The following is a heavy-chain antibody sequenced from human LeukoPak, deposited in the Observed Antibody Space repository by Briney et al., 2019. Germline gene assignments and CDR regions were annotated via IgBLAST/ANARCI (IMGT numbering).Heavy chain of an antibody. V-gene: IGHV4-4*02. Sequence: SGTLSLTCAVSGGSISSSNWWSWVRQPPGKGLEWIGEIYHSGTTNYNPSLKSRVTILVDKSKNQFSLKLSSVTAADTAIYYCARLPGGLRGKSAFDVWGQGTMVTVSS. J-gene: IGHJ3*01. CDR2: IYHSGTT. CDR1: GGSISSSNW. D-gene: IGHD5-12*01. CDR3: ARLPGGLRGKSAFDV.